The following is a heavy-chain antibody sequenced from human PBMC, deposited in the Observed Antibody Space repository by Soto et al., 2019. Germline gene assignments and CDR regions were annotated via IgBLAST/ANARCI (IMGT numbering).Heavy chain of an antibody. V-gene: IGHV4-59*08. D-gene: IGHD3-9*01. Sequence: SETLSLTCTVSGGSISNFYWSWIRQPPGKGLEWIGYVYYTGSTSYNPSLKRRVTFSADSSRGQFSLRLNSVTAADTAVYYCARTVLGPDLLADSFVDYYYYTDCWGQGTMVTVAS. CDR3: ARTVLGPDLLADSFVDYYYYTDC. CDR2: VYYTGST. CDR1: GGSISNFY. J-gene: IGHJ6*03.